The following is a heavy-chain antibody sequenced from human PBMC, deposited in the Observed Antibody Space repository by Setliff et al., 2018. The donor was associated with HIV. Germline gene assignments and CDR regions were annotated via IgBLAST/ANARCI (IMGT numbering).Heavy chain of an antibody. Sequence: SVKVSCKASGGRFSRYAINWVRQAPGQGLEWIGGIIPIFRTTNFAQNFQGRVTFTTDESTSTAYMDLRSLISDDTAVYYYARGSTAPGFNWFDPWGQGTLVTVSS. D-gene: IGHD6-13*01. CDR1: GGRFSRYA. CDR3: ARGSTAPGFNWFDP. J-gene: IGHJ5*02. V-gene: IGHV1-69*05. CDR2: IIPIFRTT.